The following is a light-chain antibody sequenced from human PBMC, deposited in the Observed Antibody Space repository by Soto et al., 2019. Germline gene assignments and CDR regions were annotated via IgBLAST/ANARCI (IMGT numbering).Light chain of an antibody. V-gene: IGKV1-16*01. CDR3: QQYNSYPYT. CDR2: EAS. Sequence: DVPVTQSPTSLSASVGDRVTITCRANQGISHDLACFQWKPGKAPKSLVYEASSLQTGVPSRFSGTRSGTDFTLTISGLQPEDFATYYCQQYNSYPYTFGQGTKLEIK. CDR1: QGISHD. J-gene: IGKJ2*01.